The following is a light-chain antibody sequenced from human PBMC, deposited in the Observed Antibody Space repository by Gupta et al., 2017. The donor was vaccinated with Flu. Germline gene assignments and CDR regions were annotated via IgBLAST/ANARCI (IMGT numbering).Light chain of an antibody. Sequence: SWYQQKAGEAPKLLIYGASTLQSGVPSTFSGSGSGTDFTLTISSLQPEDFATYYCQQTYSRPCSFGQATEV. CDR2: GAS. J-gene: IGKJ1*01. V-gene: IGKV1-39*01. CDR3: QQTYSRPCS.